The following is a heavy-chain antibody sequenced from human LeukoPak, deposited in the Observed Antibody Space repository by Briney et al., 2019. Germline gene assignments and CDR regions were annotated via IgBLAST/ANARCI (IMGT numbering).Heavy chain of an antibody. V-gene: IGHV4-39*01. CDR1: GGSIRSGSYY. Sequence: SETLSLTRTVSGGSIRSGSYYWGWIRQPPGKGLEWIGSIYYSGRTYYNPSLKSRVTISTDTSKNQFSLKLSSVIAADTAVYHCARQAVGIAARPVDYWGQGTLVTVSS. J-gene: IGHJ4*02. D-gene: IGHD6-6*01. CDR2: IYYSGRT. CDR3: ARQAVGIAARPVDY.